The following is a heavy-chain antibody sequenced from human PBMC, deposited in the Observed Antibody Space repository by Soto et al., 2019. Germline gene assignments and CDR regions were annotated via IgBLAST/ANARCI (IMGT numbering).Heavy chain of an antibody. D-gene: IGHD3-10*01. Sequence: SETLSLTCTVSGGSISSSSYYWSWIRQPPGKGLEWIGYIYYSGSTNYNPSLKSRVIISVDTSKNQFSLKLSSVTAADTAVYYCARRYGVAFDIWGQGTMVTVSS. V-gene: IGHV4-61*05. CDR2: IYYSGST. CDR3: ARRYGVAFDI. J-gene: IGHJ3*02. CDR1: GGSISSSSYY.